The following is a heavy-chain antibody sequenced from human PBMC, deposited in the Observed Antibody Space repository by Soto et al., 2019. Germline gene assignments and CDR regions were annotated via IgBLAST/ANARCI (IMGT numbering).Heavy chain of an antibody. CDR2: INHSGST. V-gene: IGHV4-34*01. D-gene: IGHD3-16*02. J-gene: IGHJ4*02. CDR3: ATRIPLQRDEGRVGTLGELSFNYFDY. Sequence: SETLSLTCAVYGGSFSGYYWSWIRQPPGKGLEWIGEINHSGSTNYNPSLKSRVTISVDTSKNQFSLKLSSVTAADTAVYYCATRIPLQRDEGRVGTLGELSFNYFDYWGQGTLVTVSS. CDR1: GGSFSGYY.